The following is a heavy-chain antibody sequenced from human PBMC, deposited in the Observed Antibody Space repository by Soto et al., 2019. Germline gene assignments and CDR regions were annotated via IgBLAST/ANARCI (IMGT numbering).Heavy chain of an antibody. CDR2: IKSKTDGGTT. V-gene: IGHV3-15*01. CDR1: GFTFSNAW. D-gene: IGHD2-15*01. CDR3: TVLYPXCSGGSCYGYYYYGMDV. Sequence: GSLRLSCAASGFTFSNAWMSWVRQAPGKGLEWVGRIKSKTDGGTTDYAAPVKGRFTISRDDSKNTLYLQMNSLKTEDTAVYYCTVLYPXCSGGSCYGYYYYGMDVWGQGTTVTVSS. J-gene: IGHJ6*02.